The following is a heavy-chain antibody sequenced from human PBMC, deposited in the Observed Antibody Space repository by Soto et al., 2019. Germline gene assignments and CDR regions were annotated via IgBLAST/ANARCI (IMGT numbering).Heavy chain of an antibody. J-gene: IGHJ4*02. D-gene: IGHD1-7*01. CDR3: TTEAGTTLVDY. Sequence: ESGGGLVKPGGSLRLSCAASGFTFHNAWMNWVRQAPGKGLEWVGRIKSKAEGGTTDYAAPVKGRFTISRDDSKNTLYLQMNSLTTEDTAVFYCTTEAGTTLVDYWGQGTLVTVSS. V-gene: IGHV3-15*07. CDR2: IKSKAEGGTT. CDR1: GFTFHNAW.